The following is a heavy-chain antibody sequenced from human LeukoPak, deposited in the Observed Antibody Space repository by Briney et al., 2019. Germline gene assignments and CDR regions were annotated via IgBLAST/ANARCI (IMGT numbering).Heavy chain of an antibody. J-gene: IGHJ4*02. CDR1: GFTFSIYN. D-gene: IGHD3-22*01. CDR2: ISSSSGYI. Sequence: GGSLRLSCAASGFTFSIYNMNWVRQAPGKGLEWVSSISSSSGYIYYADSVKGRFTISRDNAKNSLYLQMNSLRAEDTAVYYCAKERYYDSSAYYPTYWGRGTLVTVSS. V-gene: IGHV3-21*01. CDR3: AKERYYDSSAYYPTY.